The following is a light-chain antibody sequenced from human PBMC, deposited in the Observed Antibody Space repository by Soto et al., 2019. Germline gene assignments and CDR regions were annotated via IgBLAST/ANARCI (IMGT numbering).Light chain of an antibody. V-gene: IGLV2-11*01. CDR3: CSYAGSYTLV. CDR1: SIDVGTYNY. Sequence: QSALTQPRSVSGSPGQSVTISCTGTSIDVGTYNYVSWYQQHPGKAPKLMIYDVNYRPSGVTDRFSGSKSGNTASLTISGLQTEDEADYYCCSYAGSYTLVFGGGTQLTVL. CDR2: DVN. J-gene: IGLJ2*01.